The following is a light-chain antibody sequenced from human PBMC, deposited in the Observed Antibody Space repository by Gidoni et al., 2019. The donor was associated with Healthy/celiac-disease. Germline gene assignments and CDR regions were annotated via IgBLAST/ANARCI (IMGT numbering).Light chain of an antibody. V-gene: IGLV2-11*01. J-gene: IGLJ2*01. CDR3: CSYAGSYTVV. CDR2: DVS. CDR1: TTDVGVYNY. Sequence: QSALTQPRPVPGSPCQSVTIACTGTTTDVGVYNYVSWYQQQPGKPPNLMIYDVSKRPSGVPDRFSGSKSGNTASLTISGLQAEDEADYYCCSYAGSYTVVFGGGTKLTVL.